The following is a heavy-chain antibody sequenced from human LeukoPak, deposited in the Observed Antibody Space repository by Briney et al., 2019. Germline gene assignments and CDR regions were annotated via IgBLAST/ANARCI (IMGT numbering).Heavy chain of an antibody. V-gene: IGHV4-59*01. Sequence: PSETLSLTCTVSGGSISSYYWSWIRQPPGKGLEWIGYIYYSGSTNYNPSLKSRVTISVDTSKNQFSLKLSSVTAADTAVYYCARVVAPAAMDDYYYYYMDVWGKGTTVTVSS. D-gene: IGHD2-2*01. J-gene: IGHJ6*03. CDR1: GGSISSYY. CDR2: IYYSGST. CDR3: ARVVAPAAMDDYYYYYMDV.